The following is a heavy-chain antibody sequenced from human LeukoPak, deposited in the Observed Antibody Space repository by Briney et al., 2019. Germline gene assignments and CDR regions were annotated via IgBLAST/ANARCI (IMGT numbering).Heavy chain of an antibody. V-gene: IGHV1-2*02. CDR3: ARGLLRELKGFDP. CDR1: GYTSSASY. J-gene: IGHJ5*02. Sequence: ASVKVSCKASGYTSSASYIHWVRLAPGQGLEWMAWINPDGGGTTYAQNFEGRVTVTRDTSISTVYMDLNSLKSDDTAVYYCARGLLRELKGFDPWGQGTLVTVSS. D-gene: IGHD1-7*01. CDR2: INPDGGGT.